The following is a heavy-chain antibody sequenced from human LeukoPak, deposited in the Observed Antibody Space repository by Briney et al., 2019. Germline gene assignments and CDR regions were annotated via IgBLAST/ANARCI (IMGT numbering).Heavy chain of an antibody. CDR2: ISAYDGNT. CDR3: ARAVRGYSYAYLPY. J-gene: IGHJ4*02. V-gene: IGHV1-18*01. D-gene: IGHD5-18*01. Sequence: ASMKVSCKASSYTFSSYGISWVRQAPGQGLEWMGWISAYDGNTDYAQNLQGRVTMTTDTSTSTAYMELRSLGSDDTAVYYCARAVRGYSYAYLPYWGQGTLVTVSS. CDR1: SYTFSSYG.